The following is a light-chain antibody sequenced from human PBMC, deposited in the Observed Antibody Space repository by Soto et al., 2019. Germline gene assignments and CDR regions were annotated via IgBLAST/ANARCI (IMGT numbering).Light chain of an antibody. V-gene: IGKV3-20*01. CDR2: AAS. CDR1: QIVSNNY. CDR3: QQYGSSPRT. J-gene: IGKJ1*01. Sequence: DIELTQSPGPLSLSAVEGPTLSCSDSQIVSNNYSACYQQTPGQAPRLLIYAASSRATGIPDRFTGSGSGTDFTLTISRLEPEDFAVYYCQQYGSSPRTFGQGPMVDVK.